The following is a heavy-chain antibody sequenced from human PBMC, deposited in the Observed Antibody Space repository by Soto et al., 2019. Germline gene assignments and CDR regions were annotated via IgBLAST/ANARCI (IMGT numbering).Heavy chain of an antibody. V-gene: IGHV1-69*01. J-gene: IGHJ6*02. Sequence: QVQLVQSGAEVKKPGSSVKVSCKASGGTFSSYAISWVRQAPGQGLEWMGGIIPIFGTANYAQKFQGRVTITADESTSTAYMELSSLRSEDTAVYYCASPGIAVAGTAGYYYYGMGVWGQGTTVTVSS. D-gene: IGHD6-19*01. CDR2: IIPIFGTA. CDR3: ASPGIAVAGTAGYYYYGMGV. CDR1: GGTFSSYA.